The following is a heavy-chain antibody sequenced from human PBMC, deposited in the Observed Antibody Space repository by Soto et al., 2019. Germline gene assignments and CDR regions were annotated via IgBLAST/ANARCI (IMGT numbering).Heavy chain of an antibody. Sequence: QVQLVQSGAEVKKPESSVKVSCKSPGGTFSTYAISWVRQAPGQGLEWMGGIIPMFGTANYAQRFQDRVTITADESTNTVYMELSSLRSEDTAVYFGARGRPLWLRRITSGYSGWGQGTLVTVSS. CDR1: GGTFSTYA. D-gene: IGHD5-12*01. J-gene: IGHJ4*02. V-gene: IGHV1-69*12. CDR2: IIPMFGTA. CDR3: ARGRPLWLRRITSGYSG.